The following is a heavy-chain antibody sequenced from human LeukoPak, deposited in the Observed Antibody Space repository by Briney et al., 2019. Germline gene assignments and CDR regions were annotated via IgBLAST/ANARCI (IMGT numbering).Heavy chain of an antibody. D-gene: IGHD4-17*01. CDR1: GGSFSGYY. CDR3: ARDREDDYGDRSDAFDI. J-gene: IGHJ3*02. CDR2: IYYSGST. V-gene: IGHV4-59*01. Sequence: SETLSLTCAVYGGSFSGYYWSWIRQPPGKGLEWIGYIYYSGSTNYNPSLKSRVTISVDTSKNQFSLKLSSVTAADTAVYYCARDREDDYGDRSDAFDIWGQGTMVTVSS.